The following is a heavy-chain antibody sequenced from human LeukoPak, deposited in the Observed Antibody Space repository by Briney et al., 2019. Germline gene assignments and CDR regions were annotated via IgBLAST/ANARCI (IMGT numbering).Heavy chain of an antibody. V-gene: IGHV3-48*04. J-gene: IGHJ3*02. Sequence: GGSLRLSCAASGFTFSSYSMNWVRQAPGKGLEWVSYISSSSSTIYYADSVKGRFTISRDNAKNSLYLQMNSLRAEDTAVYYCARGLAAAGKRAFDIWGQGTMVTVSS. CDR3: ARGLAAAGKRAFDI. D-gene: IGHD6-13*01. CDR1: GFTFSSYS. CDR2: ISSSSSTI.